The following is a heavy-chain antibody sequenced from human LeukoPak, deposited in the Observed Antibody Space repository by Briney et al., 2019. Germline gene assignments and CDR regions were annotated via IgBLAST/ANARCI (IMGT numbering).Heavy chain of an antibody. CDR2: IYTSGST. V-gene: IGHV4-4*07. CDR1: GGSISSYY. CDR3: ARRAAAGKHFDY. J-gene: IGHJ4*02. D-gene: IGHD6-13*01. Sequence: SETLSLTCTVSGGSISSYYWSWIRQPAGKGLEWIGRIYTSGSTNYNPSLKSRVTISVDTSKNQFSLKLSSVTAADTAVYYCARRAAAGKHFDYWGQGTLVTVPS.